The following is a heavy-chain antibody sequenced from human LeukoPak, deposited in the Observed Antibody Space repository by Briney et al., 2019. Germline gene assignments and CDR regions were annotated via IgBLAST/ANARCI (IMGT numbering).Heavy chain of an antibody. J-gene: IGHJ4*02. CDR2: IRSDGEHK. V-gene: IGHV3-30*02. CDR1: GFTFNSYG. Sequence: GGSLRLSCAASGFTFNSYGMHWVRQAPGKGLEYLAFIRSDGEHKFYADSVKGRFTISRDNAKNSLYLQMNSLRAEDTALYYCASSRYDSSGYYGIIGYWGQGTPVTVSS. CDR3: ASSRYDSSGYYGIIGY. D-gene: IGHD3-22*01.